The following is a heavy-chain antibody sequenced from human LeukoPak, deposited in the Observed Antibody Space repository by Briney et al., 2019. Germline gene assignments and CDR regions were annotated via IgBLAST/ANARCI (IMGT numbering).Heavy chain of an antibody. CDR2: ISGSGGST. CDR1: GFTFSSYA. J-gene: IGHJ4*01. V-gene: IGHV3-23*01. D-gene: IGHD5-12*01. Sequence: GGSLRLSCAASGFTFSSYAMSWVRQAPGKGLEWVSAISGSGGSTYYAESVKGRVTISRDNSKNTLYMEMNSLRADNTALYYSAKNIVVLPPTELDYWGHGTLVTVSS. CDR3: AKNIVVLPPTELDY.